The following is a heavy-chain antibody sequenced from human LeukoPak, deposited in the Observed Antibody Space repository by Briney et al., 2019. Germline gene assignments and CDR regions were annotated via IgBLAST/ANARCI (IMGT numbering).Heavy chain of an antibody. Sequence: SETLSLTCTVSGGSINTVSYYWTWIRQRPGKGLEWIGYIYYSGNTDYNPSLQSRVTISVDTSKNQFSLRLRSVTAADTAVYYCARDVSGWRFGSWGQGAPVTVSS. J-gene: IGHJ4*02. CDR3: ARDVSGWRFGS. CDR1: GGSINTVSYY. CDR2: IYYSGNT. V-gene: IGHV4-31*03. D-gene: IGHD6-19*01.